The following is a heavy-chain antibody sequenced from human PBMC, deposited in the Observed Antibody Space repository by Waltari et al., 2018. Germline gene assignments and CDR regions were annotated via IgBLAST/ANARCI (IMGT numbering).Heavy chain of an antibody. D-gene: IGHD5-12*01. CDR3: VKGLVGGYEKGWFDP. CDR2: IYPDDSDT. CDR1: GYSFATYW. V-gene: IGHV5-51*01. J-gene: IGHJ5*02. Sequence: EVQLVQSGAEVKKPGESLRISCKGSGYSFATYWTGWVRRMPGKGLEWIGSIYPDDSDTTYSPSFGGQVTISADKSINTAYLHWTSLKASDTAIYYCVKGLVGGYEKGWFDPWGQGTLVTVSS.